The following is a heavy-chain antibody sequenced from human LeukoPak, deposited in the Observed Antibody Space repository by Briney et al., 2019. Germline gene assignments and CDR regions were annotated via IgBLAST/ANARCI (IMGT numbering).Heavy chain of an antibody. J-gene: IGHJ3*02. CDR3: ARFTDYYDSTGGDAFDI. D-gene: IGHD3-22*01. CDR2: IYPSYSDI. Sequence: GESLKISCKGSGYSFTSYWIGWVRQMPGKGLEWMGIIYPSYSDIRYSPSFQGQVTISADKSISTAYLRWSSLKASDTAMYYCARFTDYYDSTGGDAFDIWGQGTMVTVSS. CDR1: GYSFTSYW. V-gene: IGHV5-51*01.